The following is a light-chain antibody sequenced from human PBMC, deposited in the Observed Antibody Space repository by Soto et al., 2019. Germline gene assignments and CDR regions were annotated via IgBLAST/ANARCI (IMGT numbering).Light chain of an antibody. Sequence: SELSQVRSVSAAPGQQVPISYSGSSSNIGNNYVSWHQQLPGTAPKLLIYDNNKRPSGIPDRFSGSKSGTSATLGITGLQTGDEADYYCGTWGSSLSAVVFGGGTKVTVL. CDR1: SSNIGNNY. CDR3: GTWGSSLSAVV. J-gene: IGLJ2*01. CDR2: DNN. V-gene: IGLV1-51*01.